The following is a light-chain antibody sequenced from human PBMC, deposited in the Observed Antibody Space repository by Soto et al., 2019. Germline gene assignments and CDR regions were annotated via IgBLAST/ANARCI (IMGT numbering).Light chain of an antibody. CDR1: QSVSGW. CDR3: QQYNIFPYT. CDR2: DVS. Sequence: DIQMTQSPSTLSASVGDRVTITCRASQSVSGWLAWYQQKPGKAPNLLIFDVSNLGHGVPSRFSGSGSGTEFTLTISSLQPDDFATYYCQQYNIFPYTFGQGTKLESK. V-gene: IGKV1-5*01. J-gene: IGKJ2*01.